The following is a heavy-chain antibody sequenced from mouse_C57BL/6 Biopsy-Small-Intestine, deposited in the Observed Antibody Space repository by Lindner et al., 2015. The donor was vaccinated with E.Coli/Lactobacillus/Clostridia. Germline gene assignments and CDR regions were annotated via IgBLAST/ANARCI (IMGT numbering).Heavy chain of an antibody. J-gene: IGHJ4*01. CDR2: IYPGDGDT. Sequence: VQLQESGAELVKPGASVKISCKASGYAFSSYWMNWVKQRPGKGLEWIGQIYPGDGDTNYNGKFKGKATLTADKSSSTAYMQLSSLTSEDSAVYFCARAGRSTGAMDYWGQGTSVTVSS. D-gene: IGHD5-1*01. V-gene: IGHV1-80*01. CDR1: GYAFSSYW. CDR3: ARAGRSTGAMDY.